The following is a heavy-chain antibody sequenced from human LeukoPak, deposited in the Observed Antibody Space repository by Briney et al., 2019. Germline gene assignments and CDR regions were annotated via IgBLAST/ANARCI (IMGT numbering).Heavy chain of an antibody. J-gene: IGHJ1*01. D-gene: IGHD3-22*01. V-gene: IGHV1-46*01. CDR3: ARADDYYDSSGYYSGIYFQH. CDR2: INPSGGTT. CDR1: GYTFTSYY. Sequence: ASVKVSCKGSGYTFTSYYMHWVRQAPGQGLEWMGIINPSGGTTSYAQKFQGRVTMTRDTSTSTVYMELSSLRSEDTAVYYCARADDYYDSSGYYSGIYFQHWGQGTLVTVSS.